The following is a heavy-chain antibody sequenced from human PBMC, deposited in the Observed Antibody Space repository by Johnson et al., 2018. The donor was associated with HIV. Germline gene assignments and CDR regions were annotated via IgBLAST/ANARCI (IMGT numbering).Heavy chain of an antibody. D-gene: IGHD3/OR15-3a*01. CDR1: GFTFSMYD. Sequence: VQVVESGGGLVQPGGSLRLSCAASGFTFSMYDIHWVRQTTGKGLEWVSGIGIVGDTYYPDSVKGRFTISRENAKSSLYLQMHSLTVGDTAVYYCARQGLTVDALDIWGQGTMVIVSS. CDR2: IGIVGDT. CDR3: ARQGLTVDALDI. V-gene: IGHV3-13*01. J-gene: IGHJ3*02.